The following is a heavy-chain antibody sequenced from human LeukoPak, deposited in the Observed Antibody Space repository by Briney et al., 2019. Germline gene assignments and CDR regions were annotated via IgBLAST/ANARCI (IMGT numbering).Heavy chain of an antibody. V-gene: IGHV3-33*01. CDR2: IWYDGSDK. CDR1: GFTFSSYG. D-gene: IGHD5-12*01. J-gene: IGHJ4*02. CDR3: ARDNIVAATIDS. Sequence: GRSLRLSCAASGFTFSSYGMHWVRQAPGKGLEWVAVIWYDGSDKYYAASVKGRFTISRDNSKNTLYLQMNSLRAEDTAVYYCARDNIVAATIDSWGQGTLVTVSS.